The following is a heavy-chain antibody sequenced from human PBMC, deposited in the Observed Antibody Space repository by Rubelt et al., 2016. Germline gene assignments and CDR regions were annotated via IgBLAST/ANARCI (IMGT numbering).Heavy chain of an antibody. D-gene: IGHD6-19*01. Sequence: QVQLVQSGAEVKKPGASVKVSCKASGYTFTSYAMHWVRQAPGQRLGWRGWINAGNGNTKCSQKFHGRVTLTRDTSASTAYMELSSLRSEDTAVYYCAREGLAVAHDYWGQGTLVTVSS. CDR2: INAGNGNT. V-gene: IGHV1-3*01. J-gene: IGHJ4*02. CDR1: GYTFTSYA. CDR3: AREGLAVAHDY.